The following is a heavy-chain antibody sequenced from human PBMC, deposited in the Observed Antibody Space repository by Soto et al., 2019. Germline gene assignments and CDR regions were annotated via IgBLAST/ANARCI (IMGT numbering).Heavy chain of an antibody. CDR1: GLTFSRYA. CDR2: IIYDGSNK. Sequence: QVQLVESGGGVVQPGRSLRLSCAASGLTFSRYAMHWVRQAPGKGLEWVAVIIYDGSNKHYADSVQGRFTISRDNSKNTLYLQMNSLRAEDTAEYYCARHYSAMGVWGQGTTVTVSS. V-gene: IGHV3-30*04. J-gene: IGHJ6*02. CDR3: ARHYSAMGV.